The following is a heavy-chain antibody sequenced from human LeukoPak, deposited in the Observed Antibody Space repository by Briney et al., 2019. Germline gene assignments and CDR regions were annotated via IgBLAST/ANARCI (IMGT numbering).Heavy chain of an antibody. D-gene: IGHD3-9*01. CDR3: ARHSDWPFDY. CDR1: GYSFTSYW. Sequence: GESLKISCKGSGYSFTSYWIAWVRQMPGKGLEWMGIIYPADSDTRYSPSSQGQVTISADKSISTAYLQWSSLKASDTAMYYCARHSDWPFDYWGRGTLVTVSS. V-gene: IGHV5-51*01. CDR2: IYPADSDT. J-gene: IGHJ4*02.